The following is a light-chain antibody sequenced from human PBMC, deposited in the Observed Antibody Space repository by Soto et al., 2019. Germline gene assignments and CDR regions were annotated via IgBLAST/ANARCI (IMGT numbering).Light chain of an antibody. Sequence: SVLTQPASVSGSPGQSITISCTGTSRDVGGYNYVSWYQQYPGKAPNLMIYGLTNRPSGVSNRFSGPKTGNTASLTVSGLQAEDEADYYCSSYAGSNNPYVCGTGTKVPS. CDR1: SRDVGGYNY. V-gene: IGLV2-14*01. CDR3: SSYAGSNNPYV. CDR2: GLT. J-gene: IGLJ1*01.